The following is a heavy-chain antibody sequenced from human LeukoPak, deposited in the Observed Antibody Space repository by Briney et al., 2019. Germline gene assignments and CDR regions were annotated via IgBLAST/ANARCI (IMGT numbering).Heavy chain of an antibody. Sequence: SETLSLTCTVSGGSISGLYWSWIRQPPGKGLEWIGYIYYSGSTNYNPSLKSRVTISGDTSKNQFSLKMSYVTAANTAVYYCARYKYDDDSGGYVDVFDIWGQGTMVTVSS. V-gene: IGHV4-59*01. CDR3: ARYKYDDDSGGYVDVFDI. D-gene: IGHD3-22*01. J-gene: IGHJ3*02. CDR2: IYYSGST. CDR1: GGSISGLY.